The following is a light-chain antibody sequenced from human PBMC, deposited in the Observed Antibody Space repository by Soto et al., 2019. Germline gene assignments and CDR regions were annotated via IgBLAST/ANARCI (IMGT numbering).Light chain of an antibody. Sequence: QSALTQPPSASGSPGQSVTISCTGTSSDVGACNYVSWFQQHPGKAPKLMIYEVSKRPSGVPDRFSGSKSGSTASLTVSGLQAEDEADYYCQSYDSGFGGLVFGGGTKLTVL. CDR3: QSYDSGFGGLV. J-gene: IGLJ3*02. CDR1: SSDVGACNY. V-gene: IGLV2-8*01. CDR2: EVS.